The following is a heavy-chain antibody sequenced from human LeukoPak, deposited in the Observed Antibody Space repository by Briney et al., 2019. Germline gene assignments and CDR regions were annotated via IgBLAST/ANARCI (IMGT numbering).Heavy chain of an antibody. V-gene: IGHV4-39*01. CDR2: IYYSGST. D-gene: IGHD5-18*01. CDR1: GGSISSSSYY. CDR3: ARGLQLAGWFDP. Sequence: SETLSLTCTVSGGSISSSSYYWGWIRQPPGKGLEWIGAIYYSGSTYYNPSLKSRDTISVATSKNQFSLKLSSVTAADTAVYYCARGLQLAGWFDPWGQGTLVTVSS. J-gene: IGHJ5*02.